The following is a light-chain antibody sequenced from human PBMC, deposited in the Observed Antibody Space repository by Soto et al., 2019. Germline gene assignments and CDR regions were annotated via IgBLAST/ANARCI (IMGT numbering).Light chain of an antibody. CDR2: KAS. Sequence: DIQMTQYPSTLSASVGDRVIINCRASQSISSWLAWYQQKPGKAPKLLISKASNLESGVPSRFSGSGSGTEFPLTVSSLQPDDFATYYCQQYYSYWTFGQGTKVEIK. CDR3: QQYYSYWT. J-gene: IGKJ1*01. CDR1: QSISSW. V-gene: IGKV1-5*03.